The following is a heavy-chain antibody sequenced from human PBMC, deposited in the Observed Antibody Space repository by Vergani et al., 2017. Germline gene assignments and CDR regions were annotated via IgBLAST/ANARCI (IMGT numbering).Heavy chain of an antibody. CDR1: GFTFDDYA. J-gene: IGHJ4*02. CDR3: AKGLRGSSGGLDY. D-gene: IGHD1-26*01. CDR2: ISWNSGSI. V-gene: IGHV3-9*01. Sequence: EVQLVESGGGLVQPGRSLRLSCAASGFTFDDYAMHWVRQAPGKGLEWVSGISWNSGSIGYADSVKGRFTISRDNAKNSLYLQMNSLRAEDTALYYCAKGLRGSSGGLDYWGQGTLVTVSS.